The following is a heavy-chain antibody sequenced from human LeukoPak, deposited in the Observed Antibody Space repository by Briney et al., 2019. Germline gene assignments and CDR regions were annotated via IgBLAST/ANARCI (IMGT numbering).Heavy chain of an antibody. CDR2: ISSSRSTI. CDR1: GFTFSSVT. V-gene: IGHV3-48*01. J-gene: IGHJ3*02. CDR3: ARSGWYAGGYDAFDI. D-gene: IGHD6-19*01. Sequence: GGTLRLSCAASGFTFSSVTMNWVRQAPAKGLEWVSYISSSRSTIYYAASVKSRFTIFRDNAKNPFSLQMNSLTAEDTAVYYGARSGWYAGGYDAFDIWGPGTMVTVSS.